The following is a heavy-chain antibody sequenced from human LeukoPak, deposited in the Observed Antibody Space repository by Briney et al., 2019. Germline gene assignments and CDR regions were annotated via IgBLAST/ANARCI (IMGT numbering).Heavy chain of an antibody. Sequence: PGRSLRPSCAASGFTFDDYAMHWVRQAPGKGLEWVSGISWNSGSIGYADSVKGRFTISRDNAKNSLYLQMNSLRAEDTALYYCAKSEDSSSWSYYFDYWSQGTLVTVSS. CDR3: AKSEDSSSWSYYFDY. CDR1: GFTFDDYA. CDR2: ISWNSGSI. V-gene: IGHV3-9*01. D-gene: IGHD6-13*01. J-gene: IGHJ4*02.